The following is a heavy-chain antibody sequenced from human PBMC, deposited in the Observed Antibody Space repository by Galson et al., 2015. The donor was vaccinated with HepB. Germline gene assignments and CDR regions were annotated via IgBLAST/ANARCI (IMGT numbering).Heavy chain of an antibody. Sequence: SLRLSCAASGFTFSGYWMNWVRQAPGKGLEWVAHISQDGSSKYYVDSVKGRFTISRDNAKDSVYLQLDSLRAEDTAVYYCARRISLVRGIITKPDYYYGMDVWGQGTTVTVAS. J-gene: IGHJ6*02. CDR2: ISQDGSSK. V-gene: IGHV3-7*03. D-gene: IGHD3-10*01. CDR1: GFTFSGYW. CDR3: ARRISLVRGIITKPDYYYGMDV.